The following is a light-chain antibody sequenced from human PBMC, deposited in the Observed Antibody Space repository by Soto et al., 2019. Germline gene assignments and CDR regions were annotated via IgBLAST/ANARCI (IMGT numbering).Light chain of an antibody. Sequence: QSVLTQPASVSGSPGQSITISCTGTSTDIGRYNYVSWYQQYPGKAPKVLIYEVSNRPSGVSSRFSGSKSGNTASLTISGLQADDGADYYCSSDTTSSTLLFGGGTKLTVL. CDR1: STDIGRYNY. V-gene: IGLV2-14*01. CDR2: EVS. CDR3: SSDTTSSTLL. J-gene: IGLJ2*01.